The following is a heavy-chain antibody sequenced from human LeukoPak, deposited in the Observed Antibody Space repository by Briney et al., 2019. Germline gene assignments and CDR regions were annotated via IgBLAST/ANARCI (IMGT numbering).Heavy chain of an antibody. CDR2: IIPIFGTA. V-gene: IGHV1-69*06. J-gene: IGHJ5*02. Sequence: ASVKVSCKASGGTFSSYAISWVRQAPGQGLEWMGGIIPIFGTANYAQKFQGRVTITADKSTSTAYMELSSLRSEDTAVYYCARDRYDFWSGHLNKYNWFDPWGQGTLVTVSS. D-gene: IGHD3-3*01. CDR3: ARDRYDFWSGHLNKYNWFDP. CDR1: GGTFSSYA.